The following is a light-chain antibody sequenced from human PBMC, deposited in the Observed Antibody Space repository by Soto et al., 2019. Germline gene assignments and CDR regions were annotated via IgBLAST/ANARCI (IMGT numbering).Light chain of an antibody. V-gene: IGKV1-39*01. CDR1: QSVSSY. J-gene: IGKJ3*01. Sequence: DIQMTQSPSPLSASVGDRVDITCRTSQSVSSYLNWYQAKPGKAPKLLIYETSNLESGVPSRFSGSGSGTDFTLTISSMQPEDSATYYVQQSYSTPPFTFGPGSRLDI. CDR2: ETS. CDR3: QQSYSTPPFT.